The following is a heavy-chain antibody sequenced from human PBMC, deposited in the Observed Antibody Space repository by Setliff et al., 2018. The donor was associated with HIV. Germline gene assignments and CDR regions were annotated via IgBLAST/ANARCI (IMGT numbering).Heavy chain of an antibody. D-gene: IGHD3-22*01. CDR2: ISAYNGNT. Sequence: ASVKVSCKASGYTFTSYGISWVRQAPGQGLEWMGWISAYNGNTNYAQKLQGRVTMTTDTSTSTVYMELSSLRSEDTAVYYCARAAYGYDSSGYFFDYWGQGTLVTVSS. J-gene: IGHJ4*02. V-gene: IGHV1-18*01. CDR3: ARAAYGYDSSGYFFDY. CDR1: GYTFTSYG.